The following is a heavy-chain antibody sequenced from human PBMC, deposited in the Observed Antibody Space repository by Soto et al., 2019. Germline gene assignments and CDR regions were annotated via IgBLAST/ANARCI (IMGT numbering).Heavy chain of an antibody. CDR3: ARDGDSSGYSKTQNAFDI. Sequence: SETLSLTCTVSGGSISSGDYYWSWIRQPPGKGLEWIGYIYYSGSTYYNPSLKSRVTISVDTSKNQFSLKLSSVTAADTAVYYCARDGDSSGYSKTQNAFDIWGQGTMVTASS. CDR2: IYYSGST. CDR1: GGSISSGDYY. J-gene: IGHJ3*02. V-gene: IGHV4-30-4*01. D-gene: IGHD3-22*01.